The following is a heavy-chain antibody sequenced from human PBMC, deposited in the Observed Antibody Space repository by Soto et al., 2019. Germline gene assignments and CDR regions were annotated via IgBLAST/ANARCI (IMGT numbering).Heavy chain of an antibody. V-gene: IGHV3-23*01. J-gene: IGHJ4*02. D-gene: IGHD3-3*01. CDR3: ARWSYLDY. CDR2: ISGSDGKT. Sequence: GGSLRLSCAASGFSFGSYALSWVRQAPGKGLEWVSTISGSDGKTFYADSVKGRFSISRDTSQNTLYLQMNSLRADDTAIYYCARWSYLDYWGQGTRVTV. CDR1: GFSFGSYA.